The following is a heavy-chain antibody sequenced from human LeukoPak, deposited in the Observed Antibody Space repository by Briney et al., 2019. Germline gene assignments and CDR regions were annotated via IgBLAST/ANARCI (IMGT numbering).Heavy chain of an antibody. CDR3: ASYRSELTRPFDY. Sequence: GGSLRLSCAASGFTFSTYAMSWVRQAPGKGLEWVSTISGSTGDTYYADSVKGRFTISRDNSKNTLYLQMSSLRAEDTAVYYCASYRSELTRPFDYWGQGTLVTVSS. V-gene: IGHV3-23*01. CDR2: ISGSTGDT. J-gene: IGHJ4*02. D-gene: IGHD1-14*01. CDR1: GFTFSTYA.